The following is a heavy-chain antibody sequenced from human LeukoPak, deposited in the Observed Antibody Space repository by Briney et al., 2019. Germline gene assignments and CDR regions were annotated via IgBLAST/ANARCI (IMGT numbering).Heavy chain of an antibody. D-gene: IGHD3-16*01. V-gene: IGHV3-23*01. J-gene: IGHJ4*02. CDR1: GFTFRSSA. Sequence: GGSLRLSCAASGFTFRSSAMSWVRQAPGKGLEWVSTVSGNGVNTYYADSVKGRFTIYRDNSKNTVDLQMDSLRVEDTAVYYCARDSWGFDSWGQGALVTVSS. CDR3: ARDSWGFDS. CDR2: VSGNGVNT.